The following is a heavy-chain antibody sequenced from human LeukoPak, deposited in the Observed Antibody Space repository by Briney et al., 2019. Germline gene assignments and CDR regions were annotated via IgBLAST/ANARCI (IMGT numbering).Heavy chain of an antibody. D-gene: IGHD3-3*01. J-gene: IGHJ5*02. CDR3: ATDLSLYDFWSGYFEGNWFDP. CDR1: GYTLTELS. V-gene: IGHV1-24*01. Sequence: ASVKVSCKVSGYTLTELSMHWVRQAPGKGLEWMGGFDPEDGETIYAQKFQGRVTMTEDTSTDTAYMELSSLRSEDTAVYYCATDLSLYDFWSGYFEGNWFDPWGQGTLVTVSS. CDR2: FDPEDGET.